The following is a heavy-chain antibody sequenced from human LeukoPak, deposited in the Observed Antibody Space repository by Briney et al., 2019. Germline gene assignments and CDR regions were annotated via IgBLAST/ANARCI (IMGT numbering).Heavy chain of an antibody. V-gene: IGHV1-69*01. CDR1: GGTFSSYA. D-gene: IGHD3-10*01. CDR3: ASHYYGSGSYDY. CDR2: IIPIFGTA. Sequence: GSSVRVSCKASGGTFSSYAISWVRQAPGQGLEWMGGIIPIFGTANYAQKFQGRVTITADESTSTAYMELSSLRSEGTAVYYCASHYYGSGSYDYWGQGTLVTVSS. J-gene: IGHJ4*02.